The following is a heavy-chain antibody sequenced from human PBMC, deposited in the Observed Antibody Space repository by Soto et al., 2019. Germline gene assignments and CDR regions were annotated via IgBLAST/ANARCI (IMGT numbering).Heavy chain of an antibody. CDR1: GGSINIYF. D-gene: IGHD3-22*01. CDR2: IYYSGST. V-gene: IGHV4-59*07. CDR3: ARTYYYDSSGYYHFAY. J-gene: IGHJ4*02. Sequence: PSGSLSLACTFSGGSINIYFWGLTLQPPGKGLEWIGYIYYSGSTNYNPSLKSRVTISVDTSKNQFSLKLSSVTAADTAVYYCARTYYYDSSGYYHFAYWGQGTLVTVSS.